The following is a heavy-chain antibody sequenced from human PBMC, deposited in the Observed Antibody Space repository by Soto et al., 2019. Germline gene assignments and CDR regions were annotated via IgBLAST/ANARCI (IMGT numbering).Heavy chain of an antibody. Sequence: QLQLQESGPGLVKPSETLSLTCSVSDDSINSDKYYCGWIRQPPGKGLEWIGSIYYRGNASYNPSLQPRVTISVDKSKSQFSLKLNSVTAADSAVYFWARLEGLATISYYFDFWGPGALVTVSS. CDR3: ARLEGLATISYYFDF. J-gene: IGHJ4*02. CDR1: DDSINSDKYY. D-gene: IGHD3-9*01. V-gene: IGHV4-39*01. CDR2: IYYRGNA.